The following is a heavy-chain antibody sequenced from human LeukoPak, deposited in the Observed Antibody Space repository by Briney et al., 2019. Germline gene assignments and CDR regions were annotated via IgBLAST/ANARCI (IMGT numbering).Heavy chain of an antibody. CDR1: GYTFTNHG. J-gene: IGHJ4*02. D-gene: IGHD1-26*01. CDR2: ITTYNGYT. Sequence: PRASVKVSCKASGYTFTNHGISWMRQAPGQGLEWMGCITTYNGYTNYAQKFQGRVTMTTDTSTSTAYMELKSLRPEDAAVYYCARLSGSYYIFDYWGQGTLVTVSS. CDR3: ARLSGSYYIFDY. V-gene: IGHV1-18*01.